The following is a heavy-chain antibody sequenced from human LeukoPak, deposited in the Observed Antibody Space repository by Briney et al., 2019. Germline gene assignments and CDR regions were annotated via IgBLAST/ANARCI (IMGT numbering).Heavy chain of an antibody. CDR1: GGSFSGYY. V-gene: IGHV4-34*01. J-gene: IGHJ4*02. CDR2: INHSGST. CDR3: ARSRRRYCSSTSCYSRGFDY. Sequence: SETLSLTCAVYGGSFSGYYWSWIRQPPGKGLEWIGEINHSGSTNCNPSLKSRVTISVDTSKNQFSLKLSSVTAADTAVYYCARSRRRYCSSTSCYSRGFDYWGQGTLVTVSS. D-gene: IGHD2-2*02.